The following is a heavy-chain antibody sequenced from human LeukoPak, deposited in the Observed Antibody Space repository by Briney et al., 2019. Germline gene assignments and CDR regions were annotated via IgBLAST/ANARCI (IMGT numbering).Heavy chain of an antibody. CDR1: GFTFSSYW. J-gene: IGHJ4*02. CDR3: GRGNGYDWRSFDY. Sequence: PGGSLRLSCAASGFTFSSYWMTWVRQAPGKGLEWVANINQDGSEKHYVDSMKGRFTISRDNTQKSLYLQMNSLRAEDTAVYYCGRGNGYDWRSFDYWGQGTLVTVSA. V-gene: IGHV3-7*03. CDR2: INQDGSEK. D-gene: IGHD5-12*01.